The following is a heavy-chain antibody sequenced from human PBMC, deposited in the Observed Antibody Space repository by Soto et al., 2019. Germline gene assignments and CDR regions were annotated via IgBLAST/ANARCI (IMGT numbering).Heavy chain of an antibody. CDR3: AKDEGDYYSNYPDY. Sequence: GGSLRLSCAASGFTFSSYAMSWVRQAPGKGLEWVSGISGSGGRTYYADSVKGRFTISRDNSKNTLFLQMNSLRAEDTAVYYCAKDEGDYYSNYPDYWGQGSQVTVSS. J-gene: IGHJ4*02. D-gene: IGHD4-4*01. V-gene: IGHV3-23*01. CDR2: ISGSGGRT. CDR1: GFTFSSYA.